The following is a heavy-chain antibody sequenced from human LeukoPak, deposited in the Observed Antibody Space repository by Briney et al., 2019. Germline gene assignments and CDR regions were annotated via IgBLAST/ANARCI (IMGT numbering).Heavy chain of an antibody. V-gene: IGHV4-4*07. CDR1: GGSISSYY. CDR2: IYTSGST. CDR3: AREYSSGWSGGFDY. J-gene: IGHJ4*02. Sequence: SETLSLTCTVSGGSISSYYWSWIRQPAGKGLEWIGRIYTSGSTNYNPSLKSRVTMSVDTSKNQFSLKLSSVTAADTAVYYCAREYSSGWSGGFDYWGQGTLVTVSS. D-gene: IGHD6-19*01.